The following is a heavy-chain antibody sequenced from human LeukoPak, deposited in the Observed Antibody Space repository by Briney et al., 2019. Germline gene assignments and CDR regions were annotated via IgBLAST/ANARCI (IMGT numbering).Heavy chain of an antibody. CDR3: ATSSTTVTTDAFDI. D-gene: IGHD4-17*01. V-gene: IGHV4-59*11. CDR1: GGSISSHY. Sequence: SETLSLTCTVSGGSISSHYWSWIRQPPGKGLEWIGYIYYSGSTNYNPPLKSRVTISVDTSKNQFSLKLSSVTAADTAVYYCATSSTTVTTDAFDIWGQGTMVTVSS. J-gene: IGHJ3*02. CDR2: IYYSGST.